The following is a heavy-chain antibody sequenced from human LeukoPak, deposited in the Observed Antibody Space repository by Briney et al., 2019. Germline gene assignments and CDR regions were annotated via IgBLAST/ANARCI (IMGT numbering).Heavy chain of an antibody. D-gene: IGHD3-22*01. J-gene: IGHJ6*03. CDR3: ASGYYYDSSGRSRLLRGTADYCYYMDV. Sequence: ASVKVSCKASSYTFTNYAFTCVRQAPGQGLEWMGWISAYNGNTNYAQKFQGRVTITADKSTSTAYMELSSLRSEDTAVYYCASGYYYDSSGRSRLLRGTADYCYYMDVWGKGTTVTVSS. V-gene: IGHV1-18*01. CDR2: ISAYNGNT. CDR1: SYTFTNYA.